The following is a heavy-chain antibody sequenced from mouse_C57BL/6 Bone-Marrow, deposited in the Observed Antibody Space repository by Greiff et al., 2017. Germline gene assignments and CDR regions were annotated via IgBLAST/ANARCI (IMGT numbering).Heavy chain of an antibody. D-gene: IGHD2-5*01. CDR2: INPSSGYT. CDR1: GYTFTSYW. CDR3: ARWETTGYSTHYYAMDY. Sequence: VQLQQSGAELAKPGASVKLSCKASGYTFTSYWMHWVKQRPGQGLEWIGYINPSSGYTKYNQKFKDKATLTADKSSSTAYMQLSSLTYEDSAVYYCARWETTGYSTHYYAMDYWGQGTSVTVSS. V-gene: IGHV1-7*01. J-gene: IGHJ4*01.